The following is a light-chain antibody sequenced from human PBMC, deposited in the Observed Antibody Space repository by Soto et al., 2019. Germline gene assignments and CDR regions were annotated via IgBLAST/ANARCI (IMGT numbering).Light chain of an antibody. CDR2: GIS. CDR1: HTISSSY. CDR3: PPYVTSSHRK. V-gene: IGKV3-20*01. J-gene: IGKJ1*01. Sequence: EIVLTQSPGTLSLSPGERATLSCRASHTISSSYLAWYQQKPGQAPRLLMYGISRRATGIPDRFSGSGSGKDFTLTITRLEPEDFAVYYCPPYVTSSHRKSVQGTKVNI.